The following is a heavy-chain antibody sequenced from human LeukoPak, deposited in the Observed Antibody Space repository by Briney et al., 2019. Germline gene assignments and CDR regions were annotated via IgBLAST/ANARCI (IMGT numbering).Heavy chain of an antibody. CDR1: GFTFSSYA. D-gene: IGHD2-2*01. Sequence: GRSLRLYCAASGFTFSSYAMHWVRQAPGKGLEWVAVISYDGSNKYYADSVKGRFTISRDNSKNTLYLQMSSLRAEDTAVYYCARDLGDIVVVPAAINLIYYGMDVWGQGTTVTVSS. V-gene: IGHV3-30-3*01. CDR3: ARDLGDIVVVPAAINLIYYGMDV. CDR2: ISYDGSNK. J-gene: IGHJ6*02.